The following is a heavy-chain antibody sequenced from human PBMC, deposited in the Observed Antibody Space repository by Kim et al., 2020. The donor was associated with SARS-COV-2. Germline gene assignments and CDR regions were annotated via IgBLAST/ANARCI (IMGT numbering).Heavy chain of an antibody. CDR2: ISYDGSNK. CDR3: ARYYGSGCRTSDSVMDV. CDR1: GFTFSSYA. V-gene: IGHV3-30*04. Sequence: GGSLRLSCVASGFTFSSYAMHWVRQAPGKGLEWVAVISYDGSNKYYADSVKGRFTISRDNAKNTLYLQMNSLRAEDTAVYYCARYYGSGCRTSDSVMDV. D-gene: IGHD3-10*01. J-gene: IGHJ6*01.